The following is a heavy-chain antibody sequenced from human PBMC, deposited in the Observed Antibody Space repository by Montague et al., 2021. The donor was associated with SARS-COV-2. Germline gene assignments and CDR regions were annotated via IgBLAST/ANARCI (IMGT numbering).Heavy chain of an antibody. V-gene: IGHV4-34*01. D-gene: IGHD3-10*02. CDR3: ATVQTVCLIIMFRSGWFDP. CDR1: GGSISAYY. J-gene: IGHJ5*02. Sequence: SETLSLTCAVYGGSISAYYWRWIRQPPGKGLEWIGQIYHSGSTNYNPSLKSRVTISVDTSKKQFSLKLNSVTAADTAVYYCATVQTVCLIIMFRSGWFDPWGQGTLVTVSS. CDR2: IYHSGST.